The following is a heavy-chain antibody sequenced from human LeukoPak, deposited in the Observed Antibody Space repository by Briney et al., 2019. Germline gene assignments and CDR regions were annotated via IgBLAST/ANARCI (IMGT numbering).Heavy chain of an antibody. CDR1: GFTFSRYG. J-gene: IGHJ4*02. CDR2: ISYDGSDK. D-gene: IGHD3-22*01. Sequence: GGSLRLSCAASGFTFSRYGMHWVRQAPGKGLEWVAVISYDGSDKYHAESVKGRFTISRENPKNTMYLQMNSLRTEDTAVYYCAKEHYYDSSGYSPPFDYWGQGTLVTVSS. V-gene: IGHV3-30*18. CDR3: AKEHYYDSSGYSPPFDY.